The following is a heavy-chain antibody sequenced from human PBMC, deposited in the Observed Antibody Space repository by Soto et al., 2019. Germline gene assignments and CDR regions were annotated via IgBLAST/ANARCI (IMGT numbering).Heavy chain of an antibody. CDR3: AKDPLGYSGSYSDY. J-gene: IGHJ4*02. V-gene: IGHV3-73*01. Sequence: PGGSLRLSCVVSGFIFSDSPMHWVRQASGKGLEWVGRIRSKVNSYGTAYAASVKGRFTVSRDDSKNTAYLQMDGLKIEDTAMYYCAKDPLGYSGSYSDYWGQGPLVTVSS. CDR1: GFIFSDSP. D-gene: IGHD1-26*01. CDR2: IRSKVNSYGT.